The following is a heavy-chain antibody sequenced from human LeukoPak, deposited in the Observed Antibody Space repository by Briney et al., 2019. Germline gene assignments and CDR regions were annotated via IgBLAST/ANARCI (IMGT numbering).Heavy chain of an antibody. CDR2: ISSSSSYI. D-gene: IGHD6-6*01. CDR1: GFTFSSYS. V-gene: IGHV3-21*01. CDR3: ARDREYSSSSTTFDY. Sequence: GGSLRLSCAASGFTFSSYSMNWVRQAPGKGLEWVSSISSSSSYIYYADSVKGRFTISRDNAKNSLYLQMNSLRAKDTAVYYCARDREYSSSSTTFDYWGQGTLVTVSS. J-gene: IGHJ4*02.